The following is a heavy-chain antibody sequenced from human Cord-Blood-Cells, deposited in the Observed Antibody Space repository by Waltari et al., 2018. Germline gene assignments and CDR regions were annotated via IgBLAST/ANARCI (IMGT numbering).Heavy chain of an antibody. J-gene: IGHJ4*02. CDR1: GGSISSSSYY. Sequence: QLQLQESGPGLVKPSETLSLTCTVSGGSISSSSYYWGWIRQPPGKGLEWIGSSYYSGGTYYDPSLKGRVTISVDTSKNQFSLKLGSVTAADTAVYYCASVAPYITMVRGVIDYWGQGTLVTVSS. V-gene: IGHV4-39*01. CDR3: ASVAPYITMVRGVIDY. CDR2: SYYSGGT. D-gene: IGHD3-10*01.